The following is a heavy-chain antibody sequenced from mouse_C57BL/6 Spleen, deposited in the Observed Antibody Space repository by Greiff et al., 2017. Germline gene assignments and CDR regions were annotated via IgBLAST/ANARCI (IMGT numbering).Heavy chain of an antibody. CDR1: GYTFTDYY. V-gene: IGHV1-26*01. CDR3: ARSGITTVVALDY. D-gene: IGHD1-1*01. J-gene: IGHJ2*01. CDR2: INPNNGGT. Sequence: VQLQQSGPELVKPGASVKISCKASGYTFTDYYMNWVKQSHGKSLEWIGDINPNNGGTSYNQKFKGKATLTVDKSSSTAYMELRSLTSEDSAVYYCARSGITTVVALDYWGQGTTLTVSS.